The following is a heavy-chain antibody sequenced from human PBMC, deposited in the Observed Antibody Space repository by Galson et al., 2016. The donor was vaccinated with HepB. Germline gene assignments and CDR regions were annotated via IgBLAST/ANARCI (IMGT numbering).Heavy chain of an antibody. J-gene: IGHJ4*02. CDR2: IYGSGNT. CDR1: GGSITGYR. V-gene: IGHV4-59*01. D-gene: IGHD3-22*01. Sequence: SETLSLTCSVSGGSITGYRWSWIRQPPGKGLEWIGYIYGSGNTNYNPSLKSRVTLSLDTSKNQFSLKLSSVTAADTAVYYCARSGTYYLFDFWGQGTPVTVSS. CDR3: ARSGTYYLFDF.